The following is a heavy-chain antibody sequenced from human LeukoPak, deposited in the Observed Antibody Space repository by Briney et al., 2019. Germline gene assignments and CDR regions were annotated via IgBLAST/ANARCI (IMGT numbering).Heavy chain of an antibody. CDR3: ARGYCSGGSCGFDP. CDR2: VYYSGSI. D-gene: IGHD2-15*01. Sequence: SQTLSLTCTVSGGSISSGGYYWGWIRQPPGKGLEWIGSVYYSGSIHYNPSLKSRVTISVDTSKNQFSLKLSSVTAADTAVYYCARGYCSGGSCGFDPWGQGTLVTVSS. J-gene: IGHJ5*02. CDR1: GGSISSGGYY. V-gene: IGHV4-39*07.